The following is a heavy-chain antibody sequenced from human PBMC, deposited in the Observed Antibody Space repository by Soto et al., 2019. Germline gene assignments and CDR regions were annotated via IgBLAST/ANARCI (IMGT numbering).Heavy chain of an antibody. J-gene: IGHJ4*02. CDR2: ISYDGSNK. V-gene: IGHV3-30-3*01. D-gene: IGHD2-15*01. CDR1: GFTFSSYA. Sequence: PGGSLRLSCAASGFTFSSYAMHWVRQAPGKGLEWVAVISYDGSNKYYADSVKGRFTISRDNSKNTLCLQMNSLRAEDTAVYYCARPDIVVVVAAYSWYFDYWGQGTLVTVSS. CDR3: ARPDIVVVVAAYSWYFDY.